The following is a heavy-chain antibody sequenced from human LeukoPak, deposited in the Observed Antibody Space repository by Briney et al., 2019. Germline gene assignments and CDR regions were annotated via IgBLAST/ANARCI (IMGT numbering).Heavy chain of an antibody. Sequence: PSETLSLTCAASGGSISSSNWWSWVRQPPGKGLEWIGEIYHSGSTNYNPSLKSRVTISVDKSKNQFSLKLSSVTAADTAVYYCARARYDYGAPFDYWGQGTLVTVSS. D-gene: IGHD4-17*01. CDR2: IYHSGST. V-gene: IGHV4-4*02. CDR3: ARARYDYGAPFDY. CDR1: GGSISSSNW. J-gene: IGHJ4*02.